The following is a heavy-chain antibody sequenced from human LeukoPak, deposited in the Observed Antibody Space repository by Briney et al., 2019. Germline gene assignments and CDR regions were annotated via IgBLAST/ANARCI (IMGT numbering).Heavy chain of an antibody. V-gene: IGHV4-39*01. Sequence: SETLSLTCIVSGGSISSSSYYWDWIRQAPGEGLEWIGNFYDSGNTRYNPSLKSRVTISGYTSKNQFSLKLTSVTAADTAVYYCARHTRSGYSGYENAFDIWGQGTMVTVSS. CDR1: GGSISSSSYY. J-gene: IGHJ3*02. CDR2: FYDSGNT. CDR3: ARHTRSGYSGYENAFDI. D-gene: IGHD5-12*01.